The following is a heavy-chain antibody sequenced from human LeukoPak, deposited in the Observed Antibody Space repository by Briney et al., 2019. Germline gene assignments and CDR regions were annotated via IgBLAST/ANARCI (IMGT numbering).Heavy chain of an antibody. J-gene: IGHJ4*02. CDR2: IIPIFGTA. D-gene: IGHD6-19*01. V-gene: IGHV1-69*13. Sequence: ASVKVSCKASGGTFSSYAISWVRQAPGQGLEWMGGIIPIFGTANYAQKFQGRVTITADESTSTAYMELSSLRSEDTAVYYCARTPRIAVAGMGFYYFDYWGQGTLVTVSS. CDR3: ARTPRIAVAGMGFYYFDY. CDR1: GGTFSSYA.